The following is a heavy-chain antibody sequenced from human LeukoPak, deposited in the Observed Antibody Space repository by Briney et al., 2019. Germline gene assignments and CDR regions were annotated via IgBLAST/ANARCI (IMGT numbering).Heavy chain of an antibody. CDR2: ITGDGSST. CDR1: GXTFSGYW. D-gene: IGHD4-23*01. Sequence: PGGSLRLSCAASGXTFSGYWIHWVRQAPGKGLVWVSRITGDGSSTTYTDSVKGRFTISRDNAKNMVYLQMNSLRADDTALYYCARDNSYGMEVWGQGITVTVSS. CDR3: ARDNSYGMEV. V-gene: IGHV3-74*01. J-gene: IGHJ6*02.